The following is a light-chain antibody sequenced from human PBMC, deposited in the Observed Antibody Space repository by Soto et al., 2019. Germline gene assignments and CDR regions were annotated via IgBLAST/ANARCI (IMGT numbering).Light chain of an antibody. CDR3: QQYGSS. CDR2: SAS. J-gene: IGKJ4*01. Sequence: EIVLTQSPGTLSLSPGERATLSCRASQSVSSSYLAWYQQKPGQAPRLLIYSASSRATGIPDRFSGSGSGTDFTLTISRLEPEDFAVYYCQQYGSSFGGGTKVEIK. CDR1: QSVSSSY. V-gene: IGKV3-20*01.